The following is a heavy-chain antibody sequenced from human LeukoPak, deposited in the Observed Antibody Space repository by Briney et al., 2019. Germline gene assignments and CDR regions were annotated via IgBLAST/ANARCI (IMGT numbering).Heavy chain of an antibody. D-gene: IGHD6-13*01. J-gene: IGHJ5*02. Sequence: ASVKVSCMASGYTFTSYDINWVRQATGQGLEWMGWMNPNSGNTGYAQKFQGRVTMTRNTSISTAYMELSSLRSEDTAVYYCARGPRIAAAGDTYNWFDAWGQGTLVTVSS. CDR3: ARGPRIAAAGDTYNWFDA. V-gene: IGHV1-8*01. CDR1: GYTFTSYD. CDR2: MNPNSGNT.